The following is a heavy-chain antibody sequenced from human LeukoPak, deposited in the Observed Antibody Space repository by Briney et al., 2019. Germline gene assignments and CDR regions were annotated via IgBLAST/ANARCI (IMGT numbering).Heavy chain of an antibody. Sequence: SETLSLTCTVSDGSISSYYWSWIRQPPGKGLEWIGEINHSGSTNYNPSLKSRVIISVDTSKNQFSLKLGSVTAADTAVYYCARHPELDSSGYPALTWGQGTLVTVSS. CDR1: DGSISSYY. CDR2: INHSGST. D-gene: IGHD3-22*01. V-gene: IGHV4-34*01. J-gene: IGHJ4*02. CDR3: ARHPELDSSGYPALT.